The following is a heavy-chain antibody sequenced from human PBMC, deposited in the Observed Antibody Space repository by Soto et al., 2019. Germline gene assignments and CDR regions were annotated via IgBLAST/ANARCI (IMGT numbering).Heavy chain of an antibody. CDR1: GFTFGDYA. Sequence: EVQLVESGGGLVKPGRSLRLSCTASGFTFGDYAMSWFRQAPGKGLEWVGFIRSKAYGGTTEYAASVQGRFTISRDDSKSIAYLQMNSLKTEDTAVYYCTRDLLPAAISYYGMDVWGQGTTVTVSS. J-gene: IGHJ6*02. CDR2: IRSKAYGGTT. D-gene: IGHD2-2*01. CDR3: TRDLLPAAISYYGMDV. V-gene: IGHV3-49*05.